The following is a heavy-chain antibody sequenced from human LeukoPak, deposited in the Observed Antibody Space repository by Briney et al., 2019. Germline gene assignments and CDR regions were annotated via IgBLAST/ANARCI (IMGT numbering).Heavy chain of an antibody. CDR3: AKIRSVYCSGGSCFEFDY. Sequence: PGGSLRLSCAASGFTFSSYGMSWVRQAPGKGLEWVSAITATSSSTHDADSVQGRFAISRDNSKNTLYLQMNSLRAEDTAVYYCAKIRSVYCSGGSCFEFDYWGQGTLVTVSS. J-gene: IGHJ4*02. V-gene: IGHV3-23*01. CDR1: GFTFSSYG. CDR2: ITATSSST. D-gene: IGHD2-15*01.